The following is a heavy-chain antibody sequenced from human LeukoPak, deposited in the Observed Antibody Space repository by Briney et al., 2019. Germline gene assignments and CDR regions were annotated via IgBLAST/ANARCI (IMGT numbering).Heavy chain of an antibody. CDR3: ARDDARWELLMDAFDI. D-gene: IGHD1-26*01. J-gene: IGHJ3*02. Sequence: PGGSLRLSCAASGFTFDDYGMSWVRQAPGKGLEWVSGINWNGGSTGYADSVKGRLTISRDNAKNSLYLQMNSLRAEDTAVYYCARDDARWELLMDAFDIWGQGTMVTVSS. CDR1: GFTFDDYG. CDR2: INWNGGST. V-gene: IGHV3-20*04.